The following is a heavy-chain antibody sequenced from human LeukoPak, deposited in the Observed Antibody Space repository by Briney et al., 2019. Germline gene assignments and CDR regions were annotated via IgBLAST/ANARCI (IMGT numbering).Heavy chain of an antibody. CDR3: AKDRMFHYYYGMDV. CDR2: ISGSGGDS. Sequence: GGSLRLSCAASGFTFNIYAMSWVRQAPGKGLEWVSAISGSGGDSYYADSVKGLFTISRDNSRNTLYLQMNSLRAEDTALYYCAKDRMFHYYYGMDVWGQGTTVTVSS. J-gene: IGHJ6*02. CDR1: GFTFNIYA. D-gene: IGHD3-10*02. V-gene: IGHV3-23*01.